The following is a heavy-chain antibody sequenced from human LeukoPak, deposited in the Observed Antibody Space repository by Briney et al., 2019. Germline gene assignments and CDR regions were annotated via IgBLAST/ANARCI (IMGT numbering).Heavy chain of an antibody. CDR1: GASINSSNW. Sequence: SETLSLTCAVSGASINSSNWWSWVRQSPGKGLEWIGEIYHSGSTNYNPSLKSRVTISVDKSKNQFSLKVTSVTAADTAMYYCARQQETGTIDYWGQGTLVTVSS. CDR3: ARQQETGTIDY. V-gene: IGHV4-4*02. J-gene: IGHJ4*02. CDR2: IYHSGST. D-gene: IGHD1/OR15-1a*01.